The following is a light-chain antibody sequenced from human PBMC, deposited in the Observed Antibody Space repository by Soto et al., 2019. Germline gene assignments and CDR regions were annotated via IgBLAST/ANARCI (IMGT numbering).Light chain of an antibody. Sequence: ELLLTQSPGTLSLSPGESATLSCGDSQSVSSSYLAWYQQKPGQAPRLLIYGESSRATGIPDRLSGSGSGTDLNLTISSLEPEDFAVYYCQKYGSSPQTCGQGTKVDIK. CDR1: QSVSSSY. CDR3: QKYGSSPQT. CDR2: GES. V-gene: IGKV3-20*01. J-gene: IGKJ1*01.